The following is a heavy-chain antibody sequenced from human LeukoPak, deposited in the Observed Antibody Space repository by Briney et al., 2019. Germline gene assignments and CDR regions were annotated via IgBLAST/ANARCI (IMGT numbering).Heavy chain of an antibody. D-gene: IGHD1-26*01. CDR2: IGSSSSYI. Sequence: GGSLRLSCAASGFTFSSSGMNWVRQAPGKGLEWVSSIGSSSSYIYYADSVKGRFIISRDNAKNSLYLQMSSLRAEDTAVYYCTRDGSDSPTFDYWGQGTLVAVSS. CDR3: TRDGSDSPTFDY. CDR1: GFTFSSSG. V-gene: IGHV3-21*01. J-gene: IGHJ4*02.